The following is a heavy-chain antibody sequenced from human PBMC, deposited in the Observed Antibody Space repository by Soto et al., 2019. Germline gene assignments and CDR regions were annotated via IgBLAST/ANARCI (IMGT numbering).Heavy chain of an antibody. CDR2: INAGNGDT. CDR1: GYSFPNYA. CDR3: ARFSGDGSGNNFDY. Sequence: QVPLVQSGPEVKKPGASVRVACKASGYSFPNYAIHWVRQAPGQRLEWMGRINAGNGDTRYSQNFQGRVTITRDTSASTGYMELSSLRSEDTAVYYCARFSGDGSGNNFDYWGQGTLVTVSS. D-gene: IGHD3-10*01. J-gene: IGHJ4*02. V-gene: IGHV1-3*01.